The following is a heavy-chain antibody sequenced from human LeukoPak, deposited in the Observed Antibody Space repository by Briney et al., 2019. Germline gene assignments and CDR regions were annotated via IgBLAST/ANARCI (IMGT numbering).Heavy chain of an antibody. V-gene: IGHV3-30-3*01. Sequence: GGSLRLSCAASGFTFSSYAMHWVRQAPGKGLEWVAVISYDGSNKYYADSVKGRFTISGDNSKNTLYLQMNSLRAEDTAVYYCDARPDYWGQGTLVTVSS. CDR1: GFTFSSYA. CDR3: DARPDY. J-gene: IGHJ4*02. CDR2: ISYDGSNK.